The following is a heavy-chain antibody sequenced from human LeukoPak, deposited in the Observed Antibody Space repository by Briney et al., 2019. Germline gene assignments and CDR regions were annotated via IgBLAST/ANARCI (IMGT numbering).Heavy chain of an antibody. CDR2: IKQDGSEK. CDR1: GFTFSSYW. CDR3: ARDTYYYDSSGYSGPRDAFDI. J-gene: IGHJ3*02. Sequence: GGSLRLSCAASGFTFSSYWTSWVRQAPGKGLEWVANIKQDGSEKYYVDSVKGRFTISRDNAKNSLYLQMNSLRAEDTAVYYCARDTYYYDSSGYSGPRDAFDIWGQGTMVTVSS. D-gene: IGHD3-22*01. V-gene: IGHV3-7*01.